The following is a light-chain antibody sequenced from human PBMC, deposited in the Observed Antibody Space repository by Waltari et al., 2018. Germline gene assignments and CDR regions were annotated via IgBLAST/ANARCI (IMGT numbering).Light chain of an antibody. CDR1: SPNTGRNT. CDR2: LNN. CDR3: ATWDDGLSGVV. Sequence: QSVLTQPPSASGTPGQRVTISCSGSSPNTGRNTLTRYQHLPGTAPKLLTYLNNRRPSGVPDRFSGSKSGTSASLAISGLQSEDEALYYCATWDDGLSGVVFGGGTKVTVL. J-gene: IGLJ3*02. V-gene: IGLV1-44*01.